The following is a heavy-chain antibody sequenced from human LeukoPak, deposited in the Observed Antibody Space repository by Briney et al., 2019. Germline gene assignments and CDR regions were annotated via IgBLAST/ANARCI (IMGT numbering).Heavy chain of an antibody. J-gene: IGHJ4*02. D-gene: IGHD3-22*01. CDR3: AKDGGAYYYESSGYQFDY. Sequence: GGSLRLSCAASGFTFSNYAMSWVRQAPGKGLEWVSAISVDAVSTYYADSVKGRFTISRDNSKNTLYLQMNSLRAEDTAVYSCAKDGGAYYYESSGYQFDYWGQGTLVNVSS. CDR2: ISVDAVST. V-gene: IGHV3-23*01. CDR1: GFTFSNYA.